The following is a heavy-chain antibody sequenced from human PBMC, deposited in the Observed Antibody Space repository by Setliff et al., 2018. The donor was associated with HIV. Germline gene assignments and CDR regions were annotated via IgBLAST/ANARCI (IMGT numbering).Heavy chain of an antibody. V-gene: IGHV3-48*04. J-gene: IGHJ6*02. CDR1: GFTFSTYS. CDR2: ISSSSSTI. Sequence: GGSLRLSCLASGFTFSTYSMNWIRQTPEKGLEWISYISSSSSTIHYAGSVKGRFTISRDNAKNSLYLQTNSLRAEDTAVYYCARSAELYFYYGMDVWGQGTTVTVSS. CDR3: ARSAELYFYYGMDV. D-gene: IGHD2-15*01.